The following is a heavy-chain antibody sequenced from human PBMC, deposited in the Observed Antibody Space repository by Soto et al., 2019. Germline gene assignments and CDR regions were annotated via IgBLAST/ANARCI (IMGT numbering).Heavy chain of an antibody. D-gene: IGHD3-9*01. CDR2: MNPNSGNT. V-gene: IGHV1-8*01. CDR3: ARVSLRYSRGFDY. J-gene: IGHJ4*02. Sequence: ASVKVSCKASGYTFGNNDISWVRQASGQGLEWMGWMNPNSGNTGYAQKFQGRVTMTRNTSISTAYMELSSLRSDDTAVYYCARVSLRYSRGFDYWGQGTLVTVSS. CDR1: GYTFGNND.